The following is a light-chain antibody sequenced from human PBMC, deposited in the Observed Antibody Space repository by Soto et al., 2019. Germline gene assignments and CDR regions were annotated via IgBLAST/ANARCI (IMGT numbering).Light chain of an antibody. J-gene: IGLJ1*01. V-gene: IGLV1-36*01. CDR2: YDN. CDR1: SSNIGNNA. Sequence: QSVLTQPPSVSEAPRQRVTISCSGSSSNIGNNAVNWYQQLPGKAPKLLMFYDNLLPSGVSDRFSGSKSGTSASLAISGLHSEDEADYYCAAWDDSLNGYVFGTGTKLTVL. CDR3: AAWDDSLNGYV.